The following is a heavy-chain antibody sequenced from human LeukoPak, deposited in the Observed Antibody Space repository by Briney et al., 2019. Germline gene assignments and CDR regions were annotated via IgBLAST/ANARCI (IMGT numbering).Heavy chain of an antibody. Sequence: GGSLRLSCAASGFTFDDYAMHWVRQAPGKGLEWVSGISWNSGSIGYADSVKGRFTISRDNAKNSLYLQMNSLRAEDMALYYCAKGPLGSSSVGTPDYYFDYWGQGTLVTVSS. J-gene: IGHJ4*02. CDR1: GFTFDDYA. CDR3: AKGPLGSSSVGTPDYYFDY. CDR2: ISWNSGSI. V-gene: IGHV3-9*03. D-gene: IGHD6-6*01.